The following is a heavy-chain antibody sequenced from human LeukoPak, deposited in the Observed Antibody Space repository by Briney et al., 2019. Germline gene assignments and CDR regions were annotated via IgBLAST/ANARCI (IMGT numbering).Heavy chain of an antibody. J-gene: IGHJ4*02. CDR3: ARSRDYDSSGYYRY. V-gene: IGHV1-2*02. CDR1: GYTFTGYY. Sequence: ASVKVSCKASGYTFTGYYMHWARQAPGQGLDWMGWINPNSGGTNYAQKFQGRVTMTRDTSISTAYMELSRLRSDDTAVYYCARSRDYDSSGYYRYWGQGTLVTVSS. CDR2: INPNSGGT. D-gene: IGHD3-22*01.